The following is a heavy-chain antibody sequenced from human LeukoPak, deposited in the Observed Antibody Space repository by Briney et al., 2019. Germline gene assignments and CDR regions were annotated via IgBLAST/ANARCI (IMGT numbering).Heavy chain of an antibody. CDR1: GFTFSDYY. J-gene: IGHJ6*03. CDR2: ISSSGSTI. Sequence: GGSLRLSCVASGFTFSDYYMSWIRQAPGKGLEWVSYISSSGSTIYYADSVKGRFTICRDNAKNSLYLQMNSLRAEDTAVYYCASPHYYYYYMDVWGKGTTVTVSS. V-gene: IGHV3-11*01. CDR3: ASPHYYYYYMDV.